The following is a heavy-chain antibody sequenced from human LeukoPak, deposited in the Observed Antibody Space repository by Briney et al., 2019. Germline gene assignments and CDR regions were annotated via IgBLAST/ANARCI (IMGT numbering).Heavy chain of an antibody. CDR1: GGSISNSNW. CDR3: AXGQGSYGDY. CDR2: IYHSGST. V-gene: IGHV4-4*02. D-gene: IGHD5-18*01. J-gene: IGHJ4*02. Sequence: SETLSLTCAVSGGSISNSNWWNWVRQPPGKGLEWIGEIYHSGSTNYNPSLRSRVTISVDRSKNQFALKLTSATAADTAVYYCAXGQGSYGDYWGQGTLVIVSS.